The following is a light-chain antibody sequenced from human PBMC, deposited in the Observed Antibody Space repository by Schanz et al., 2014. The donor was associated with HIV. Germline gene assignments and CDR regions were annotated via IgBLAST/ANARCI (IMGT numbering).Light chain of an antibody. CDR1: RRDIGAYNY. CDR2: GVS. Sequence: QSALTQPASVSGSPGQSITISCTGTRRDIGAYNYVSWYQQYPGKAPQLIIFGVSNRPSGVSTRFSGSKSGNTASLTISGLQPDDEGDYYCTSYTTNRTVAFGGGTKLTV. CDR3: TSYTTNRTVA. J-gene: IGLJ3*02. V-gene: IGLV2-14*03.